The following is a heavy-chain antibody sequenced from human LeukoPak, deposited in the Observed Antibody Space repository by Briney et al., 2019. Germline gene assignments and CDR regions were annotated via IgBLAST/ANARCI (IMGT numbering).Heavy chain of an antibody. V-gene: IGHV1-24*01. CDR2: FDPEDGET. J-gene: IGHJ6*02. CDR3: ARRIAAAGTGHYYYYGMDV. Sequence: ASVKVSCKVSGYTLTELSMHWVRQAPGKGLEWMGGFDPEDGETIYAQKFQGRVTITADEPTSTAYMELSSLRSEDTAVYYCARRIAAAGTGHYYYYGMDVWGQGTTVTVSS. D-gene: IGHD6-13*01. CDR1: GYTLTELS.